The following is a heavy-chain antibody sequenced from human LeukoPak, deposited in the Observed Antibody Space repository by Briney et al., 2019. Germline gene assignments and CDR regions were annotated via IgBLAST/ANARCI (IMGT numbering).Heavy chain of an antibody. CDR3: ARERDYGDYAQIGFDP. J-gene: IGHJ5*02. D-gene: IGHD4-17*01. Sequence: SETLSLTCAVYGGAFSGYYWSWIRQPPGKGLEWIGEINHSGSTNYNPSLKSRVTMSVDTSKNQFSLKLSSVTAADTAVYYCARERDYGDYAQIGFDPWGQGTLVTVSS. CDR2: INHSGST. CDR1: GGAFSGYY. V-gene: IGHV4-34*01.